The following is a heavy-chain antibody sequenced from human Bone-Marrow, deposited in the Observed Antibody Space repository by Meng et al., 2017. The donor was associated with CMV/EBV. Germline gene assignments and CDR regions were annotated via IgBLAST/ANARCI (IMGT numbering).Heavy chain of an antibody. Sequence: SETLSLTCTVSGGSISSSSYYWGWIRQPPGKGLEWIGSIYYSGSTYYNPSLKSRVTISVDTSKNQFSLKLSSVTAADTAVYYCAIVVVIANWFDPWGQGPLVTVSS. V-gene: IGHV4-39*07. CDR1: GGSISSSSYY. J-gene: IGHJ5*02. CDR3: AIVVVIANWFDP. CDR2: IYYSGST. D-gene: IGHD3-22*01.